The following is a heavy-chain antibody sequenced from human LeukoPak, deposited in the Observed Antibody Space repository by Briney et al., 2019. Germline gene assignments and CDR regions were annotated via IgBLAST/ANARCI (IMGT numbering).Heavy chain of an antibody. CDR1: GFTFITYG. CDR2: IWYDGSSK. V-gene: IGHV3-33*01. Sequence: GGSLRLSCEASGFTFITYGMHWVRQAPGKGLEWVALIWYDGSSKYYADSVMGRFTISRDNSKNTVYLQMNSLRAEDTAVYYCAGEINNYGMDVWGQGTTVTVSS. CDR3: AGEINNYGMDV. J-gene: IGHJ6*02.